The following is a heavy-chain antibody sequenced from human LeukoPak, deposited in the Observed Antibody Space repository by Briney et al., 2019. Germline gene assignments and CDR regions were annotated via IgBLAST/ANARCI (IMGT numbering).Heavy chain of an antibody. CDR1: GFTVSSNY. J-gene: IGHJ4*02. CDR3: ARFNTELWSEDY. V-gene: IGHV3-66*01. CDR2: IYSGGST. Sequence: GGSLRLSCAASGFTVSSNYMSWVRQAPGKGLEWVSVIYSGGSTYYADSVKGRFTISRDNSKNTLYLQMNSLRAEDTAVYYCARFNTELWSEDYWGQGTLVTVSS. D-gene: IGHD5-18*01.